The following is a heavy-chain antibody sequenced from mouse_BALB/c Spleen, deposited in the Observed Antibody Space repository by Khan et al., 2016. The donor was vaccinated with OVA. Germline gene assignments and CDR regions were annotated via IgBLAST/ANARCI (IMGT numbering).Heavy chain of an antibody. V-gene: IGHV5-15*02. CDR3: ARGGFAY. CDR2: ISSVAYSI. Sequence: EVELVESGGGLVQPGGSRKLSCAASGFTFIDYGMAWVRQTPGKGPEWIAFISSVAYSIYYADTVTGRFTISRENAKNTLYLEMSSVRSDETAMYYCARGGFAYWGQGTLVTVSA. CDR1: GFTFIDYG. J-gene: IGHJ3*01.